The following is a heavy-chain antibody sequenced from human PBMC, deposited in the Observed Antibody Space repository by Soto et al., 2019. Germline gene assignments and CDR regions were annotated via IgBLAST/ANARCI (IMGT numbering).Heavy chain of an antibody. CDR1: GVIVSNNY. J-gene: IGHJ3*02. CDR2: ISNRGDT. CDR3: AREPRYCRGGSCSITGDAYDI. D-gene: IGHD2-15*01. V-gene: IGHV3-66*01. Sequence: QPGGSLRLSCTASGVIVSNNYVNWVRQATGKGLEWVSVISNRGDTHYADSVRGRFSLSRDISDNTLHLQMNNLRVEDTAVYYCAREPRYCRGGSCSITGDAYDIWGQGTMVTVSS.